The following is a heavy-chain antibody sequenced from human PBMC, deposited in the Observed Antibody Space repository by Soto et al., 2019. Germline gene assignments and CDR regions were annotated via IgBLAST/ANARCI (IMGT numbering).Heavy chain of an antibody. D-gene: IGHD3-22*01. Sequence: SETLSLTCTVSGGSISSYYWSWIRQPPGKGLEWIGYIYYSGSTNYNPSLKSRGTISVDTTKNHFSLKLSSVIAADTTVYYCGGGDSSGYYPYYYYGMDVWGQGTTVTVSS. CDR2: IYYSGST. V-gene: IGHV4-59*01. CDR3: GGGDSSGYYPYYYYGMDV. J-gene: IGHJ6*02. CDR1: GGSISSYY.